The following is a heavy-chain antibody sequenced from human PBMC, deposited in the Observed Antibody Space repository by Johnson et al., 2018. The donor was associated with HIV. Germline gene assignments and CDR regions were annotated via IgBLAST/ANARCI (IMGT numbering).Heavy chain of an antibody. J-gene: IGHJ3*02. V-gene: IGHV3-7*01. CDR3: ARGGLGYQNIHDPFDI. CDR1: GFTFSSYW. D-gene: IGHD2-2*01. CDR2: INPDGSDK. Sequence: VQLVESGGGLVQPGGSLRLSCAASGFTFSSYWMSWVRQAPGKGLEWVANINPDGSDKYYVDSVKGRCTISRDNAKNSLYLQMNSLRAEDTAVYYCARGGLGYQNIHDPFDIWGQGTMVTVSS.